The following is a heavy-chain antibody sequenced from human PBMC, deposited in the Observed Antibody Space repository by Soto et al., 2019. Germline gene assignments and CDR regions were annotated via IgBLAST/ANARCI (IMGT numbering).Heavy chain of an antibody. CDR2: IYYSGST. Sequence: QLQLQESGPGLVKPSETLSLTCTVSGGSISSSSYYWGWIRQPPGKGLEWIGSIYYSGSTYYNPSLKSRVTISVDTAKNQFSLKLRSVTAADTAVYYCARPYGDYPSGNWFDPWGQGTLVTVSS. D-gene: IGHD4-17*01. J-gene: IGHJ5*02. V-gene: IGHV4-39*01. CDR3: ARPYGDYPSGNWFDP. CDR1: GGSISSSSYY.